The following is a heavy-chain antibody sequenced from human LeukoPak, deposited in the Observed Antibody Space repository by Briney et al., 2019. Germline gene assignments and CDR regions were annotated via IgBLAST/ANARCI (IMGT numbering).Heavy chain of an antibody. V-gene: IGHV5-51*01. CDR2: IYPGDSDT. J-gene: IGHJ5*02. CDR3: ARGRRDNWFDP. CDR1: GYSFTSYW. Sequence: GEFLKISCQGSGYSFTSYWIGWVRPMPGKGLEWMGIIYPGDSDTRYSPSFQGQVTISADKSISTAYLQWSSLKASDTAMYYCARGRRDNWFDPWGQGTLVTVSS.